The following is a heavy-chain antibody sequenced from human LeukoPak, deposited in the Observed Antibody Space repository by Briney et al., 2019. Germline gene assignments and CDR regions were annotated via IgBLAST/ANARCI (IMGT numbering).Heavy chain of an antibody. Sequence: ASVKASCKASGYTFTSYYMHWVRQAPGQGLEWMGIINPSGGSTSYAQKFQGRVTMTRDTSTSTVYMELSSLRSEDTAVYYCARGYCSSTSCPNWFDPWGQGTLVTVSS. J-gene: IGHJ5*02. CDR1: GYTFTSYY. CDR2: INPSGGST. V-gene: IGHV1-46*03. D-gene: IGHD2-2*01. CDR3: ARGYCSSTSCPNWFDP.